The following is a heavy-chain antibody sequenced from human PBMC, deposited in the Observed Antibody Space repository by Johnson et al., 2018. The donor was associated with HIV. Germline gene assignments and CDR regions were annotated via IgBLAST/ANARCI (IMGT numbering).Heavy chain of an antibody. CDR3: ARRDAALVTAAFDI. Sequence: VQLVESGGGLVQPGGSLRLSCAASGFTFSSYWMSWVRQAPGKGLEWVSVIYNDDSTYYADYVKGRFTISRDISKNTLSLQMNSLRAEDTAVYYCARRDAALVTAAFDIWGQGTMVTVSS. CDR2: IYNDDST. V-gene: IGHV3-66*04. J-gene: IGHJ3*02. D-gene: IGHD5-18*01. CDR1: GFTFSSYW.